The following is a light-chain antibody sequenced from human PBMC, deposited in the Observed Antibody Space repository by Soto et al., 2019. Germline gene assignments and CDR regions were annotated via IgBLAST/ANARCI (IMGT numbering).Light chain of an antibody. J-gene: IGKJ5*01. CDR2: DAS. CDR3: HQYDNLPPT. CDR1: QDINNY. V-gene: IGKV1-33*01. Sequence: DIQMTQSPSSLSASVGDRVTITCQASQDINNYLDWYQQKPGKAPKLLIYDASNLETGVPSRFSGSGSRTDFSFTISSLQPEDIATYYCHQYDNLPPTFGQGTRREIK.